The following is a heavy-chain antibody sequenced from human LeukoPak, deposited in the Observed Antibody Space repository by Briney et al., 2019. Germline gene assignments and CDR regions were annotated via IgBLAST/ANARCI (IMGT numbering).Heavy chain of an antibody. D-gene: IGHD3-10*01. CDR2: IIGGGGST. V-gene: IGHV3-23*01. Sequence: GGSLRLSCAASGFPFSSHGMSWVRQAPGKGLEWVSGIIGGGGSTYYADSVKGRFTISGDNSKNTLYLQMNSLRAEDTAVYYCARAATLLFPYYFDYWGQGTLVTVSS. CDR1: GFPFSSHG. CDR3: ARAATLLFPYYFDY. J-gene: IGHJ4*02.